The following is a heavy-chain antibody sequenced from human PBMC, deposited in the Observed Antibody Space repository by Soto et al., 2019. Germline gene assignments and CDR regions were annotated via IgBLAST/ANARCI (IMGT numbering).Heavy chain of an antibody. CDR1: GYSFTSYW. CDR3: ARQPVLRYFDWLLDAFDI. D-gene: IGHD3-9*01. V-gene: IGHV5-51*01. Sequence: PGESLKISCKGSGYSFTSYWIGWVRQMPGKVLEWMGIIYPGDSDTRYSPSFQGQVTISADKSISTAYLQWSSLKASDTAMYYCARQPVLRYFDWLLDAFDIWGQGXMVTV. J-gene: IGHJ3*02. CDR2: IYPGDSDT.